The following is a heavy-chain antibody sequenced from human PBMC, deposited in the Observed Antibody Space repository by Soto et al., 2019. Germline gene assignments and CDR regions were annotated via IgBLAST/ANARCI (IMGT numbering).Heavy chain of an antibody. CDR3: AKGKRVEWLRYGMDV. D-gene: IGHD3-3*01. Sequence: GGSLRLSGAASGFTFSSYFISWVRQAPWKGLEWVSPISGSGVSTYYADSVKGRFTISRDNSKNTLYLQMNSMRAEETAVYYCAKGKRVEWLRYGMDVSGQGTKVNVSS. CDR1: GFTFSSYF. CDR2: ISGSGVST. J-gene: IGHJ6*02. V-gene: IGHV3-23*01.